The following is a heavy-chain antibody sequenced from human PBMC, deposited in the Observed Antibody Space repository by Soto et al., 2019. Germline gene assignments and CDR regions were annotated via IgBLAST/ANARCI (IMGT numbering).Heavy chain of an antibody. CDR1: GYTFTGYY. CDR3: GSTYYNPSLKSRVTISVDTSKNQFSLKLSSVTAADTAVYYCARGVPYYDFWSGYSNLPPLNWFDP. J-gene: IGHJ5*02. D-gene: IGHD2-21*02. V-gene: IGHV1-2*04. Sequence: ASVKVSCKASGYTFTGYYMHWVRQAPGQGLEWMGWINPNSGGTNYAQKFQGWVTMTRDTSISTAYMELSRLRSDDTAVYYSGSTYYNPSLKSRVTISVDTSKNQFSLKLSSVTAADTAVYYCARGVPYYDFWSGYSNLPPLNWFDPWGQGTLVTVSS. CDR2: INPNSGGT.